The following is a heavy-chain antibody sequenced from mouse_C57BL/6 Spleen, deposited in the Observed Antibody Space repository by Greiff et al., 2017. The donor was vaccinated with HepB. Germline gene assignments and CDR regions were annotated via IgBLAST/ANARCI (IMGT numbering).Heavy chain of an antibody. J-gene: IGHJ4*01. CDR2: ILPGSGST. Sequence: VQLQQSGAELMKPGASVKLSCKATGYTFTGYWIEWVKQRPGHGLEWIGEILPGSGSTNYNEKFKGKATFTADTSSNTAYMQLSSLTTEDSAIYYCARKGPYYYGSSYVDYAMDYWGQGTSVTVSS. CDR1: GYTFTGYW. V-gene: IGHV1-9*01. CDR3: ARKGPYYYGSSYVDYAMDY. D-gene: IGHD1-1*01.